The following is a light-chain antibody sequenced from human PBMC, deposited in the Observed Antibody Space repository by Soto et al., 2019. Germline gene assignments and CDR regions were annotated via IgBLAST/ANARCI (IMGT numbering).Light chain of an antibody. Sequence: DIQMTQSPSTLSASVGDRVTITCRASQSIRSLLAWYQRKPGKDPKVLIYDASSLGSGVPSRFSGSGSGTEFTLTISSLQPDDFATYFCQQYQTYSTFGQGTRLEIK. CDR1: QSIRSL. J-gene: IGKJ5*01. CDR3: QQYQTYST. CDR2: DAS. V-gene: IGKV1-5*01.